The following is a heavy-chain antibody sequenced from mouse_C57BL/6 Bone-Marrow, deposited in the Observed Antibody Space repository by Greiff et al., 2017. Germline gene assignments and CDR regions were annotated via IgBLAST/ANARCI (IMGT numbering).Heavy chain of an antibody. CDR1: GYTFTSYW. Sequence: QVQLQQPGAELVRPGSSVKLSCKASGYTFTSYWMHWVKQRPGQGLEWIGNIYPSDSETHYNQKFKDKATLTVDKSSSTAYMQLSSLTSEDSAVYDGARYCNYQYWYFDYWGTGTTVTVSS. D-gene: IGHD2-1*01. J-gene: IGHJ1*03. CDR3: ARYCNYQYWYFDY. V-gene: IGHV1-61*01. CDR2: IYPSDSET.